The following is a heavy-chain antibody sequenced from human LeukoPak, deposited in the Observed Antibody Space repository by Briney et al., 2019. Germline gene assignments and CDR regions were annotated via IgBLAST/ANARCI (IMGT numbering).Heavy chain of an antibody. CDR2: IYYSGST. D-gene: IGHD3-3*01. CDR3: ARCRYDFWSGYAGGP. J-gene: IGHJ5*02. V-gene: IGHV4-31*03. CDR1: GGSISSGGYY. Sequence: SETLSLTCTVSGGSISSGGYYWSWIRQHPGKGLEWIGYIYYSGSTYYNPSLKSRVTISVDTSKNQFSLKLSSVTAADTAVYYCARCRYDFWSGYAGGPWGQGTLVTVSS.